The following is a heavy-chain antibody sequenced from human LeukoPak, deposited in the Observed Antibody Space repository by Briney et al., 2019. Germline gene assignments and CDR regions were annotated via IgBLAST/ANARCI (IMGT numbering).Heavy chain of an antibody. D-gene: IGHD1-1*01. CDR1: GFSLSTSGVG. J-gene: IGHJ1*01. V-gene: IGHV2-5*02. Sequence: SGPTLVKPTQTLTLTCTFSGFSLSTSGVGVGWIRQPPGKALEWLALIYWDDDKRYSPSLKSRLTITKDTSKNQVVLTMTNMDPVDTATYYCAHGILGRNWLPEYFQHWGQGTLVTVSS. CDR2: IYWDDDK. CDR3: AHGILGRNWLPEYFQH.